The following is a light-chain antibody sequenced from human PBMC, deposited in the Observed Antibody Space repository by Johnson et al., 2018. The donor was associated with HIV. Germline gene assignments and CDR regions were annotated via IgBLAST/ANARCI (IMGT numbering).Light chain of an antibody. CDR2: DNH. J-gene: IGLJ1*01. CDR1: SSNIGNNY. V-gene: IGLV1-51*01. CDR3: GTWDSSLSAGGYV. Sequence: QSVLTQPPSVSAAPGQKVNISCSGSSSNIGNNYVSWYQQLPGTAPKVLIYDNHKRPSGISDRFSGSKSGTSATLGITGLQTGDEADYYCGTWDSSLSAGGYVFGTGTKVTVL.